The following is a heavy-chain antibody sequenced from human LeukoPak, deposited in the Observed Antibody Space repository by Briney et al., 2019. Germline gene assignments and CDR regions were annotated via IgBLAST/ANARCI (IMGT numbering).Heavy chain of an antibody. CDR3: ARESGYHGSGFDP. J-gene: IGHJ5*02. CDR2: IKSDGSST. D-gene: IGHD3-10*01. V-gene: IGHV3-74*01. Sequence: GRSLRLSCAASGFTFSSYWMHWVRQGPGKGLVWVSRIKSDGSSTSYADSVKGRFTISRDNAKNTLYLQMNSLRDEDTAVYYCARESGYHGSGFDPWGQGTLVTVSS. CDR1: GFTFSSYW.